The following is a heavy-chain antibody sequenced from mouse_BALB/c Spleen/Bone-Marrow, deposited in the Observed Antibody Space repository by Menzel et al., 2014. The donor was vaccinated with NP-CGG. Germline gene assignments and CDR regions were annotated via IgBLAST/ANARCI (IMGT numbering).Heavy chain of an antibody. Sequence: DVMLVESGGGLVKPGGSLKLSCAASGFTFSSYTMSWVRQTPEKRLEWVATISSGGGNTYYPDSVKGRFTISRDNAKNNLYLQMSSLKSEDTALYYSERYGSDTFAYWGQGTLVTVSA. CDR1: GFTFSSYT. J-gene: IGHJ3*01. CDR2: ISSGGGNT. CDR3: ERYGSDTFAY. D-gene: IGHD3-1*01. V-gene: IGHV5-9*03.